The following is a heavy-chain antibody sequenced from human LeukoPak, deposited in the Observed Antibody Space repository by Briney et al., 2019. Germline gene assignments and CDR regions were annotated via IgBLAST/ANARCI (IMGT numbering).Heavy chain of an antibody. CDR2: ISSSGSTI. V-gene: IGHV3-48*03. J-gene: IGHJ4*02. CDR1: GFTFSSYE. Sequence: PGGSLRLSCAASGFTFSSYEMNWVRQAPGKGLEWVSYISSSGSTIYYADSVKGRFTISRDNAKNSLYLQMNSLRAEDTAVYYCARAPPYGDYGLFDYWGQGTLVTVSS. D-gene: IGHD4-17*01. CDR3: ARAPPYGDYGLFDY.